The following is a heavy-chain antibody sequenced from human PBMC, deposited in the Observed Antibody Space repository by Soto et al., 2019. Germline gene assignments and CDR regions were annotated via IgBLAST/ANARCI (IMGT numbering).Heavy chain of an antibody. Sequence: SETLSLTCAVYGGSFSGYYWSWIRQPPGKGLEWIGEINHSGSTNYNPSLKSRVTISVDTSKNQFSLKLSSVTAADTAVYYCARRGGCQLLRLFDYWGQGTLVTVSS. V-gene: IGHV4-34*01. CDR1: GGSFSGYY. CDR3: ARRGGCQLLRLFDY. D-gene: IGHD2-2*01. J-gene: IGHJ4*02. CDR2: INHSGST.